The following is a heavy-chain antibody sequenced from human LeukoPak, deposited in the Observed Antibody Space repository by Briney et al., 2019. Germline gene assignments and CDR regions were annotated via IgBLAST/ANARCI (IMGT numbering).Heavy chain of an antibody. CDR1: GGSISSYY. CDR3: ARDTSGSYFWDTDAFDI. V-gene: IGHV4-4*07. Sequence: PSETLSLTCTFSGGSISSYYWSWIRQPAGKGLEWIGRIYTSGSTNYNPSLKSRVTMSVDTSKNQFSLKLSSVTAADTAVYYCARDTSGSYFWDTDAFDIWGQGTMVTVSS. J-gene: IGHJ3*02. D-gene: IGHD1-26*01. CDR2: IYTSGST.